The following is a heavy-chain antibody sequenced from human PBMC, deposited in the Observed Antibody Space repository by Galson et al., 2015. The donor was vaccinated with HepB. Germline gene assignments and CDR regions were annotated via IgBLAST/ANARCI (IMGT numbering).Heavy chain of an antibody. D-gene: IGHD4-17*01. V-gene: IGHV3-23*01. CDR2: ISGSGSRT. CDR3: AKHDLYGDSSRGGSFDY. J-gene: IGHJ4*02. CDR1: GFRFSYYA. Sequence: SLRLSCAAPGFRFSYYAMNWVRQAPGKGLEWVSDISGSGSRTSYADSVEGRFTISRDNSGNKVFLQMDGLRVDDTAVYYCAKHDLYGDSSRGGSFDYWGQGALVTVSS.